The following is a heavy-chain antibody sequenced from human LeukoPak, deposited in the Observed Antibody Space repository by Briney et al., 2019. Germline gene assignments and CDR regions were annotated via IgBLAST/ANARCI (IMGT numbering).Heavy chain of an antibody. V-gene: IGHV1-18*01. Sequence: GASVKVPCKASGYTFSNYGISWVRQAPGQGLEWMGWISAYNGNTNYAQNLQGRVTMTTDTSTSTVYMELRSLNSDDTAVYYCARDLNKWALTKLFDYWGQGTLVTVSS. CDR3: ARDLNKWALTKLFDY. J-gene: IGHJ4*02. CDR1: GYTFSNYG. D-gene: IGHD1-26*01. CDR2: ISAYNGNT.